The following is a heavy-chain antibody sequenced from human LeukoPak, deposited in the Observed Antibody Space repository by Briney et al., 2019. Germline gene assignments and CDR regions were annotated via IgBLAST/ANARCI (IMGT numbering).Heavy chain of an antibody. CDR1: GFTFSSYA. CDR2: ISGSGGST. J-gene: IGHJ6*03. Sequence: GGSLRLSCAASGFTFSSYAMSWVRQAPGKGLEWVSAISGSGGSTYYADSVKGRFTISRDNSKNSLYLQMNSLRAEDTAVYYCARGSDYYYYYYMDVWGKGTTVTVSS. V-gene: IGHV3-23*01. CDR3: ARGSDYYYYYYMDV.